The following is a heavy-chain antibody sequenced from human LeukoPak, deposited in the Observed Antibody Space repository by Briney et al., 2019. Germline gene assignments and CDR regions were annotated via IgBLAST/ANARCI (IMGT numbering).Heavy chain of an antibody. Sequence: GGSLRPSCAASGFTFSSYWMSWVRQAPGKGLEWVANIKQDGSEKYYVDSVKGRFTISRDNAKNSLYLQMNSLRAEDTAVYYCASPVAGNPTPGGADYYYYYGMDVWGQGTTVTVSS. CDR2: IKQDGSEK. CDR1: GFTFSSYW. V-gene: IGHV3-7*01. J-gene: IGHJ6*02. D-gene: IGHD6-19*01. CDR3: ASPVAGNPTPGGADYYYYYGMDV.